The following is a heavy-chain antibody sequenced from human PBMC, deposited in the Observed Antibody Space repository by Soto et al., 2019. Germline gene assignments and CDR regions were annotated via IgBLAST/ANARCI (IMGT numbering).Heavy chain of an antibody. J-gene: IGHJ4*02. CDR2: IDPTDSYT. Sequence: GESLKISCQGSGYRFTTYWITWVRQMPGKGLEWVGRIDPTDSYTDYSPSFQGHVTISADKSTNTAYLEWSSLEASDTAMYYCACPKQKSGDRAYDCWGQGTLVTVSS. CDR3: ACPKQKSGDRAYDC. D-gene: IGHD4-17*01. CDR1: GYRFTTYW. V-gene: IGHV5-10-1*01.